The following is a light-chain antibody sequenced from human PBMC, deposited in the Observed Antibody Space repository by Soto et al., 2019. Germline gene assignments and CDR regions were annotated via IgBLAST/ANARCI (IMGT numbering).Light chain of an antibody. CDR2: DAS. Sequence: EIVLTQSPATLSLSPGERATLSCRASQSVSSYFAWYQQKPGQTPRLLIYDASNRATGIPARFSGSGSGTDFTLTISSLEPEDFAVYYCQHRSKWPTFGQGTKLEFK. CDR3: QHRSKWPT. J-gene: IGKJ2*01. CDR1: QSVSSY. V-gene: IGKV3-11*01.